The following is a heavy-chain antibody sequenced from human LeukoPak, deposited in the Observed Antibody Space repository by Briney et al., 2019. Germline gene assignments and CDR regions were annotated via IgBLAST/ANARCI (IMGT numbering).Heavy chain of an antibody. CDR3: ARVPLGGDYRSLFLFDY. CDR2: IIPIFGTA. D-gene: IGHD4-11*01. V-gene: IGHV1-69*05. Sequence: SVKVSCKASGGTFTSYAISWVRQAPGQGLEWMGGIIPIFGTANYAQKFQGRVTITTDESTSTAYMELSSLRSEDTAVYYCARVPLGGDYRSLFLFDYWGQGTLVTVSA. J-gene: IGHJ4*02. CDR1: GGTFTSYA.